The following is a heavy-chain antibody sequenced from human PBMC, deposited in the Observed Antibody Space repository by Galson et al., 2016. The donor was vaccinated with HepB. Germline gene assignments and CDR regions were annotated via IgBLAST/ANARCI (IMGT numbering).Heavy chain of an antibody. V-gene: IGHV5-51*01. J-gene: IGHJ6*02. CDR3: VRRRDILTGYRSYYYVMDV. Sequence: QSGAEVKKPGESLRISCEGSGYMFTTYWISWVRQMPGKGLEWMGIIYPGDSDTRYSPSFQGQVTISADKSINAAYLQWSSLKASDTAIYYCVRRRDILTGYRSYYYVMDVWGQGTTVTVSS. CDR1: GYMFTTYW. CDR2: IYPGDSDT. D-gene: IGHD3-9*01.